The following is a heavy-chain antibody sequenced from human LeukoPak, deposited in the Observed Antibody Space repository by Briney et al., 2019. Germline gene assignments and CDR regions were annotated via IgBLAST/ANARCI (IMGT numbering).Heavy chain of an antibody. J-gene: IGHJ3*02. D-gene: IGHD4-11*01. V-gene: IGHV3-53*01. Sequence: GGSLRLSYAASGFTVGSNYMSWVRQAPGKGLEWDSVIYSDGTTYYADSVKGRFTISRDNSKNTLYLQMNSLGAEDTAVYYCARDLPYSDYLIGGAFNIWGQGTMVTVSS. CDR2: IYSDGTT. CDR3: ARDLPYSDYLIGGAFNI. CDR1: GFTVGSNY.